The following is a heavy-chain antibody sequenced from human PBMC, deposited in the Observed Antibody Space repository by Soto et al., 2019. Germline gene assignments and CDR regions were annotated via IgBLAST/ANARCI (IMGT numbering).Heavy chain of an antibody. V-gene: IGHV1-3*01. D-gene: IGHD3-3*01. CDR2: INAGNGNT. J-gene: IGHJ5*02. CDR1: GYTFTSYA. Sequence: QVQLVQSGVEVKKPGASVKVSCKASGYTFTSYAMHWVRQAPGQRLEWMGWINAGNGNTKYSQKFQGRVTITRDTSASTAYMELSSLRSEDTAVYYCARGRVTIFGVVITGGWFDPWGQGTLVTVSS. CDR3: ARGRVTIFGVVITGGWFDP.